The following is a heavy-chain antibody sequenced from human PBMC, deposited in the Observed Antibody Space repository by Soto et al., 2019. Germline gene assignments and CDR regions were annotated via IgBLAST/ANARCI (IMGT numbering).Heavy chain of an antibody. V-gene: IGHV1-69*13. D-gene: IGHD3-10*01. CDR2: IIPIFGTA. Sequence: ASVKVSCKASGYTFTSYGISWVRQAPGQGLKWMGGIIPIFGTANYAQKFQGRVTITADESTSTAYMELSSLRSEDTAVYYCARVIFNYYGSGSYYNFFDYWGQGTLVTVSS. CDR3: ARVIFNYYGSGSYYNFFDY. CDR1: GYTFTSYG. J-gene: IGHJ4*02.